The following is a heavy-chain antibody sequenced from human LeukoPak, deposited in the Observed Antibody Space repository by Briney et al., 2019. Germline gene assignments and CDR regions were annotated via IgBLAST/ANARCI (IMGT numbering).Heavy chain of an antibody. CDR3: ARVAMVRRVIWDY. CDR2: ISGSGSTI. V-gene: IGHV3-48*04. Sequence: GGSLRLSCAASGFTFSSYAMSWVRQAPGKGLEWVSGISGSGSTIYYADSVKGRFTISRDHAKNSLYLQMNSLRAEDRAVYSWARVAMVRRVIWDYWGQGTLVTVSS. CDR1: GFTFSSYA. J-gene: IGHJ4*02. D-gene: IGHD3-10*01.